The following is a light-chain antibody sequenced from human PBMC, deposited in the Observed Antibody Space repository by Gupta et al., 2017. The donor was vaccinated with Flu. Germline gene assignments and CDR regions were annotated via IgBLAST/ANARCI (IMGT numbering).Light chain of an antibody. CDR2: GVS. CDR3: QQYNDWPLA. V-gene: IGKV3-15*01. J-gene: IGKJ5*01. CDR1: QSISNN. Sequence: EVLLTQSPASLSVSPGKRATLSCRASQSISNNLAWYQQKPGQAPRLLMYGVSARATGVPARFSGSGSGTDFTLTIDSLQSEDLAVYYCQQYNDWPLAFGQGTRLEIK.